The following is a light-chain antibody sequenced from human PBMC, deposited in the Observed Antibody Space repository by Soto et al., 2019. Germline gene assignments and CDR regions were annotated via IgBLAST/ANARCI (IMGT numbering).Light chain of an antibody. CDR1: SSDVGGYNY. CDR3: SSYAGSNYV. J-gene: IGLJ1*01. CDR2: EVS. V-gene: IGLV2-8*01. Sequence: TSSDVGGYNYVSWYQQHPGKVPKLMIYEVSKRPSGVPDRFSGSKSGNTASLTVSGLQAEDEADYYCSSYAGSNYVFGTVTKVTVL.